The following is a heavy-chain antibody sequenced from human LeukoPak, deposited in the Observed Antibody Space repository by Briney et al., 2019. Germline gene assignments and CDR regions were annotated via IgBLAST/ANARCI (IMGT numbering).Heavy chain of an antibody. CDR3: ARDRVSSKLWLGHDAFDI. D-gene: IGHD5-18*01. V-gene: IGHV4-4*07. Sequence: SETLSLTCTVPGGSISSYYWSWIRQPAGKGREWIGRTYTSGSTNYNPSLKRRVTMSVDTSKNQFSLKLSSVAAADTAVYYFARDRVSSKLWLGHDAFDIWGQGTMVTVSS. CDR2: TYTSGST. CDR1: GGSISSYY. J-gene: IGHJ3*02.